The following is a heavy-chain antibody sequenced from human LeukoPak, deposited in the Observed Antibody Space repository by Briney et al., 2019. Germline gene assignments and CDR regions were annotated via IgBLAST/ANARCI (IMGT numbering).Heavy chain of an antibody. Sequence: GGSLRLSCAASGFTFSDYYMSWIRQAPGKGLEWVSYISSSGSTRYYADSVKGRFTISRDNAKNSLYLQMNSLRAEDTAVYYYARDCSSTSCYYYGMDVWGQGTTVTVSS. J-gene: IGHJ6*02. CDR3: ARDCSSTSCYYYGMDV. CDR2: ISSSGSTR. CDR1: GFTFSDYY. V-gene: IGHV3-11*01. D-gene: IGHD2-2*01.